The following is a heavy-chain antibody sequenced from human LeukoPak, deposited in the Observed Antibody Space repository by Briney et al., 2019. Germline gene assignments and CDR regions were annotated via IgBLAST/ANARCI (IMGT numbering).Heavy chain of an antibody. CDR2: IYYSGTT. CDR3: ASNYDSFAAHAFDI. V-gene: IGHV4-59*01. J-gene: IGHJ3*02. D-gene: IGHD3-10*01. CDR1: GGSISSYY. Sequence: SETLSLTCTVSGGSISSYYWSWIRQPPGKGLEWIGHIYYSGTTNYNPSPKSRVTISVDTSKNQFSLKLSSVTAADTAVYYCASNYDSFAAHAFDIWGQGTMVTVSS.